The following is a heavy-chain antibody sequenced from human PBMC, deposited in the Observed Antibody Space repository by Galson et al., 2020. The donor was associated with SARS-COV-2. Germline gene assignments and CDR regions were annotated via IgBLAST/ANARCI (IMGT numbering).Heavy chain of an antibody. V-gene: IGHV1-18*04. D-gene: IGHD1-26*01. CDR2: ISGYNGNT. Sequence: ASVKVSCKASGYTFTSYGISWVRQAPGQGLEWMGWISGYNGNTNFEQKVRDRVTMSTDTSTSTAHMELRSLRYDDTAVYYCVRDESGAWRSDSFDIWGQGTMVTVSP. CDR1: GYTFTSYG. J-gene: IGHJ3*02. CDR3: VRDESGAWRSDSFDI.